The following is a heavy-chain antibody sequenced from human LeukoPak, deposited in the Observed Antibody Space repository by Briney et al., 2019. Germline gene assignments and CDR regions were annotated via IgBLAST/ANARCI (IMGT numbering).Heavy chain of an antibody. CDR3: ARGKFGGNYYGSGSYPDLDY. CDR1: GGSFSGYH. V-gene: IGHV4-59*10. D-gene: IGHD3-10*01. CDR2: IYTSGST. J-gene: IGHJ4*02. Sequence: SETLSLTCAVYGGSFSGYHWSWIRQPAGKGLEWIGRIYTSGSTNYNPSLKSRVTMSVDTSKNQFSLKLSSVTAADTAVYYCARGKFGGNYYGSGSYPDLDYWGQGTLVTVSS.